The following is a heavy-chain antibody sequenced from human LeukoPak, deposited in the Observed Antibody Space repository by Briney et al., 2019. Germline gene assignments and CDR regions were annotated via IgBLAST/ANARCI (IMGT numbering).Heavy chain of an antibody. J-gene: IGHJ6*03. D-gene: IGHD5-18*01. V-gene: IGHV1-8*01. CDR1: GHTFTSYD. CDR3: ARERGDTAMVTGHYYYYYYMDV. CDR2: MNPNSGNT. Sequence: ASVKVSCKASGHTFTSYDINWVRQAPGQGLEWMGWMNPNSGNTGYAQKFQGRVTMTRNTSISTAYMELSSLRSEDAAVYYCARERGDTAMVTGHYYYYYYMDVWGKGTTVTVSS.